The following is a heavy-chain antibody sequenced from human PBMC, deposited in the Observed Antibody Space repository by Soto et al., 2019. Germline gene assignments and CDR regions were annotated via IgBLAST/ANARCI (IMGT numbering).Heavy chain of an antibody. J-gene: IGHJ4*02. CDR1: GGFI. D-gene: IGHD1-1*01. Sequence: PSETLSLTCTGSGGFIWGWIRQSPDKGLEWIGYIYNSGRYNYNPSLESRLTISIDTSKNQFSLRLASVTAADTAVYYCARTLPNRQLFDSWSQGTLVTVSS. CDR3: ARTLPNRQLFDS. CDR2: IYNSGRY. V-gene: IGHV4-59*01.